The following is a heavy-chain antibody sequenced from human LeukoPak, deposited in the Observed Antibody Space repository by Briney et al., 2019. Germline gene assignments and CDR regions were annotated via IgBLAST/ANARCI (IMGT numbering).Heavy chain of an antibody. J-gene: IGHJ6*02. Sequence: GASVKVSCKASGYTFTGYYMHWVRQAPGQGLEWMGWINPNSGGTNYAQKFQGWVTMNRDTPISTAYMELSRLRSDDTAVYYCARDAGYCSSTSCYERYYGMDVWGQGTTVTVSS. D-gene: IGHD2-2*01. V-gene: IGHV1-2*04. CDR3: ARDAGYCSSTSCYERYYGMDV. CDR2: INPNSGGT. CDR1: GYTFTGYY.